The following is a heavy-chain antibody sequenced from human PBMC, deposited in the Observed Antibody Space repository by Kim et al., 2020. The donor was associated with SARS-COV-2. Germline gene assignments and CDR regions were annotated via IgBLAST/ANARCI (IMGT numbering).Heavy chain of an antibody. CDR3: AKSLGSGTYCFDY. CDR2: ISDTGGDT. Sequence: GGSLRLSCAASGFTFKNYAMSWVRQAPGKGLEWVSTISDTGGDTYSADSVKGRFTISRDNSKNTVFLQMNSLRAEDTALYYCAKSLGSGTYCFDYWGQGTLVTVSS. CDR1: GFTFKNYA. J-gene: IGHJ4*02. V-gene: IGHV3-23*01. D-gene: IGHD3-10*01.